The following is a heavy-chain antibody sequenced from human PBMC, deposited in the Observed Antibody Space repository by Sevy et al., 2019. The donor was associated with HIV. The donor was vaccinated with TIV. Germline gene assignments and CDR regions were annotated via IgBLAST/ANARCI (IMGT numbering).Heavy chain of an antibody. CDR3: ARGEAGYDFWSGYPPFDP. Sequence: GGSLRLSCAASGFTFSSYWMHWVRQAPGKGLVWVSRINSDGSSTSYAHSVKGRFTISRDNAKNTLYLQMNSLRAEDTAVYYCARGEAGYDFWSGYPPFDPWGQGTLVTVSS. CDR1: GFTFSSYW. D-gene: IGHD3-3*01. J-gene: IGHJ5*02. V-gene: IGHV3-74*01. CDR2: INSDGSST.